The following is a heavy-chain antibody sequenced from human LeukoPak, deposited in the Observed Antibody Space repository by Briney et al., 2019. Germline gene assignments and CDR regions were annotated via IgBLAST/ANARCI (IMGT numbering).Heavy chain of an antibody. D-gene: IGHD4-17*01. CDR2: ICGGGGSS. Sequence: GGSLRLSCAASGFTFSSYAMSWVRQAPGKGLEWVSAICGGGGSSYSADSVKGRFTISRDNSKNTLYLQMNSLRAEDTAVYYCAKGAFYGAIPSDYWGQGTLVTVSS. J-gene: IGHJ4*02. CDR3: AKGAFYGAIPSDY. V-gene: IGHV3-23*01. CDR1: GFTFSSYA.